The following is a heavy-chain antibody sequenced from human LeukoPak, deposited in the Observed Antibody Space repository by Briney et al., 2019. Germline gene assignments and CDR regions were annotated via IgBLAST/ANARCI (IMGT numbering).Heavy chain of an antibody. D-gene: IGHD6-13*01. CDR2: ISSRGTIT. CDR1: SFAFSSYS. CDR3: ARDGDIADAIYFDY. V-gene: IGHV3-30*04. J-gene: IGHJ4*02. Sequence: VWSLRLSCAASSFAFSSYSMHWVRPAPGKGLEWVAVISSRGTITYYADSVKGRVIICRDYSKNTLYLQMNSLRAEDAAVYYCARDGDIADAIYFDYWGQGTLVSVSS.